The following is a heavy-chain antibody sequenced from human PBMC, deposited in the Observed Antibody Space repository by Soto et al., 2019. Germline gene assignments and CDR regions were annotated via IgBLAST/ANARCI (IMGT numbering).Heavy chain of an antibody. J-gene: IGHJ6*02. D-gene: IGHD4-17*01. Sequence: SVKVSCKASGGTFSSYAISWVRQAPGQGLEWMGGIIPILGTANYAQKFQGRVTITADESTSTAYMELSSLRSEDTAVYYCAVGVTTVYYYYYGMDVWGQGTTVTVSS. V-gene: IGHV1-69*13. CDR3: AVGVTTVYYYYYGMDV. CDR1: GGTFSSYA. CDR2: IIPILGTA.